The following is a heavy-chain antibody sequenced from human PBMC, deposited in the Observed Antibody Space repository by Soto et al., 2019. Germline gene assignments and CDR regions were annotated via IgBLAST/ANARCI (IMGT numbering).Heavy chain of an antibody. D-gene: IGHD5-12*01. Sequence: XXSLSLYFAASGFTVNTNYMPWVLQAPGKGLEWLSVTYSGGVTYYADSVKGKFTISRDNSKNTLYLQMNGLRVEDTALYYCARGRLGVATDVFDIWGQGTMVTVSS. CDR3: ARGRLGVATDVFDI. CDR2: TYSGGVT. CDR1: GFTVNTNY. J-gene: IGHJ3*02. V-gene: IGHV3-66*01.